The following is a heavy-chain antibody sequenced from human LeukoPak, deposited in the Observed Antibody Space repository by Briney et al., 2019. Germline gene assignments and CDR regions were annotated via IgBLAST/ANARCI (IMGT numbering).Heavy chain of an antibody. V-gene: IGHV1-8*03. CDR3: ARGLGQVAVDY. D-gene: IGHD5-12*01. J-gene: IGHJ4*02. CDR1: SYSFTRYG. CDR2: MNPNSGNT. Sequence: ASVKVSCKASSYSFTRYGISWVRQATGQGLEWMGWMNPNSGNTGYAQKFQGRVTITRNTSISTAYMELSSLRSEDTAVYYCARGLGQVAVDYWGQGTLVTVSS.